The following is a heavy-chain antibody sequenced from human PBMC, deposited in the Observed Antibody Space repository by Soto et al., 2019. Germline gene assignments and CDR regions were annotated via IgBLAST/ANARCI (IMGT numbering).Heavy chain of an antibody. CDR2: MNPKDGNT. CDR1: GYTFTSYD. J-gene: IGHJ4*02. D-gene: IGHD3-22*01. CDR3: ATVHHATGNYYDSSGYYYFDY. V-gene: IGHV1-8*01. Sequence: GASVKVSCKASGYTFTSYDINWVRQATGQGLEWMGWMNPKDGNTGYAQKFQGRVTMTEDTSTDTAYMELSSLRSEDTAVYYCATVHHATGNYYDSSGYYYFDYWGQGTLVTVSS.